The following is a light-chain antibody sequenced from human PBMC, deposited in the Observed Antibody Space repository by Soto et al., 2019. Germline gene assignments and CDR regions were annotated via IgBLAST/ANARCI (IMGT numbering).Light chain of an antibody. Sequence: DIPMTQSPSSLSASVGDSVTITCRASQSISKYLAWYQQKPGKVPKLLIYAASTLQSGVPSRFSGSGSGTDFTLTISSLQPEDVATYYCQKYNSALLTFGGGTKVDIK. CDR2: AAS. V-gene: IGKV1-27*01. CDR3: QKYNSALLT. CDR1: QSISKY. J-gene: IGKJ4*01.